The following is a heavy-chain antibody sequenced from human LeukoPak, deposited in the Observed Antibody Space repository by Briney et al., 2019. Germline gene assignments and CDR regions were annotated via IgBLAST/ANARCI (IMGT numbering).Heavy chain of an antibody. CDR1: GYTFTSYG. J-gene: IGHJ4*02. V-gene: IGHV1-18*01. Sequence: GASVKVSCKASGYTFTSYGISWVRQAPGQGLEWMGWISAYNGNTNYAQKPQGRVTMTTDTSTSTAYMELRSLRSDDTAVYYCARDHGGVLRNPNENGYWGQGTLVTVSS. CDR3: ARDHGGVLRNPNENGY. CDR2: ISAYNGNT. D-gene: IGHD3-3*01.